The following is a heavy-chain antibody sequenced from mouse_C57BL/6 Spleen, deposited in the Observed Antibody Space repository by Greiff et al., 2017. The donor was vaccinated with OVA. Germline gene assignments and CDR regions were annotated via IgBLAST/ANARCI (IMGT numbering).Heavy chain of an antibody. CDR2: IYPSDSET. CDR3: ARWDYYGSSHAMDY. J-gene: IGHJ4*01. CDR1: GYTFTSYW. V-gene: IGHV1-61*01. Sequence: QVQLKQPGAELVRPGSSVKLSCKASGYTFTSYWMDWVKQRPGQGLEWIGNIYPSDSETHYNQKFKDKATLTVDKSSSTAYMQLSSLTSEDSAVYYCARWDYYGSSHAMDYWGQGTSVTVSS. D-gene: IGHD1-1*01.